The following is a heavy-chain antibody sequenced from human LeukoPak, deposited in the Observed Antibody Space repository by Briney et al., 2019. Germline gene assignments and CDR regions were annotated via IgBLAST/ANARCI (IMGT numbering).Heavy chain of an antibody. D-gene: IGHD3-10*02. Sequence: GGSLRLSCAASGFTFSSYSLNWVRQAPGKGLEWLSYISTSSSYIYYADSVKGRFTISRDNAKNSLYLQMNSLRAEDTAVYYCAELGITMIGGVWGKGTTVTISS. V-gene: IGHV3-21*01. J-gene: IGHJ6*04. CDR1: GFTFSSYS. CDR2: ISTSSSYI. CDR3: AELGITMIGGV.